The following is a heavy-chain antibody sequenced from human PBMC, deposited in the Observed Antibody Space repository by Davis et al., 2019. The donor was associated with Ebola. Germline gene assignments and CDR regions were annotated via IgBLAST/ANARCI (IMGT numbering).Heavy chain of an antibody. CDR1: GGSIRSYY. CDR3: ASMTDSSSWLDSGWFDP. Sequence: PSETLSLTCTVSGGSIRSYYWSWIRQPPGKGLEWIAYISYSGSTNYNPSLKSRVTISVDTSKSQFSLRLSSVTAADTAVYYCASMTDSSSWLDSGWFDPWGQGTLVTVSS. CDR2: ISYSGST. J-gene: IGHJ5*02. V-gene: IGHV4-59*01. D-gene: IGHD6-13*01.